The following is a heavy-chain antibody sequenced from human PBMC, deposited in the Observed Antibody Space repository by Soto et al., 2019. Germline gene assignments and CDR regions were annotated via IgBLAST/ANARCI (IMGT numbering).Heavy chain of an antibody. D-gene: IGHD6-19*01. CDR1: GFSLNTRAVG. V-gene: IGHV2-5*02. Sequence: QITLEESGPALVKPTQTLTLTCTFSGFSLNTRAVGVGWIRQPPGKALEWLAFIYWDDNKYYSPSLKSRLTITKDTSKNLVVLTMTNTGPVDTATYYCAHGAGWLFDYWGQGTQVTVSS. CDR2: IYWDDNK. CDR3: AHGAGWLFDY. J-gene: IGHJ4*02.